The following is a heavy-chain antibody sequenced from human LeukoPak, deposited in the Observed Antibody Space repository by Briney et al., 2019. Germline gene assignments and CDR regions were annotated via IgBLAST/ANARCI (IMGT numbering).Heavy chain of an antibody. D-gene: IGHD3-22*01. J-gene: IGHJ4*02. CDR1: GGTFSSYV. CDR3: ASPPADYYDSRDYFDY. CDR2: IIPILGIA. Sequence: SVKVSCKASGGTFSSYVISWVRQAPGQGLEWMGRIIPILGIANYAQKFQVRVTITADKSTSTAYMELSSLRSEDTAVYYCASPPADYYDSRDYFDYWGQGTLVTVSS. V-gene: IGHV1-69*04.